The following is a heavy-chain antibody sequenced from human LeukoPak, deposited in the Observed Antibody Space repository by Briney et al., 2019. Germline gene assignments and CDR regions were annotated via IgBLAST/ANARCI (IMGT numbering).Heavy chain of an antibody. V-gene: IGHV3-23*01. CDR1: GFTFSTYA. CDR2: ISGTGGST. Sequence: GGSLRLSCAASGFTFSTYAMTWVRQAPGKGLEWVSLISGTGGSTYYADSVKGRFTISRDNSKNTLYLQMNSLRAEDTAVYYCAREITRPSTIYSSGWQHFDYWGQGALVTVSS. CDR3: AREITRPSTIYSSGWQHFDY. J-gene: IGHJ4*02. D-gene: IGHD6-19*01.